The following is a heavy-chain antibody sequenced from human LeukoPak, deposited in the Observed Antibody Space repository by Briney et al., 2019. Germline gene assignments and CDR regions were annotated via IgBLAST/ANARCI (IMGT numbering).Heavy chain of an antibody. CDR2: IYYSGNT. CDR1: GGSITNSY. D-gene: IGHD3-10*01. J-gene: IGHJ4*02. V-gene: IGHV4-59*01. CDR3: ARDRTGFGELADY. Sequence: PSETLSLTCAVSGGSITNSYWSWIRQPPGKGLEWIGYIYYSGNTKYSPSLKRRVTISVDMSKNQFSLNLSSVTAAETAVYFCARDRTGFGELADYWGQGTLATVSS.